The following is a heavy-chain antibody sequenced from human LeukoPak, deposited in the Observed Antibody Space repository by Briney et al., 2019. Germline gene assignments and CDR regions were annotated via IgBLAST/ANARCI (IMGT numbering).Heavy chain of an antibody. CDR1: GGSFSGYY. D-gene: IGHD1-1*01. V-gene: IGHV4-34*01. J-gene: IGHJ4*02. CDR2: INHSGST. Sequence: SETLSLTCAVYGGSFSGYYWSWIRQPPGKGLEWIGEINHSGSTNYNPSLKSRVTISVDTSKNQFSLKLSSVTAADTAVYYCASFTVTYNPFDFWGQGTLVTVSS. CDR3: ASFTVTYNPFDF.